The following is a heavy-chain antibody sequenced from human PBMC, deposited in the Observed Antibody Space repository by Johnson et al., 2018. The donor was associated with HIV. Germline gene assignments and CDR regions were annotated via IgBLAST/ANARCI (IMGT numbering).Heavy chain of an antibody. J-gene: IGHJ3*02. CDR1: KFAFSTYA. CDR3: AIPDIDLLPSGALDI. D-gene: IGHD5-12*01. V-gene: IGHV3-30*04. CDR2: ISFDGNNR. Sequence: VQLVESGGGVVQPGRSLRLSCAASKFAFSTYAMHWVRQAPGKGLEWVAVISFDGNNRYYADSVKGRFTISRDNSKNTLYLQMNSLRPSDAALYYCAIPDIDLLPSGALDIWGPGTMVPVSS.